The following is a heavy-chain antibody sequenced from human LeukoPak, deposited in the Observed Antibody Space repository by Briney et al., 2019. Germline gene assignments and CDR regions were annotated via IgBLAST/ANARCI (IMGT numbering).Heavy chain of an antibody. Sequence: GRSLRLSCAASGFTFDDYAMHWVRLAPGKGLEWVSGISLNSGSIGYADSVKGRFTISRDNAKNSLYLQMNSLRAEDTALYYCAKVLGIAAAGALDVWGQGTTVTVSS. CDR1: GFTFDDYA. CDR3: AKVLGIAAAGALDV. J-gene: IGHJ6*02. V-gene: IGHV3-9*01. CDR2: ISLNSGSI. D-gene: IGHD6-13*01.